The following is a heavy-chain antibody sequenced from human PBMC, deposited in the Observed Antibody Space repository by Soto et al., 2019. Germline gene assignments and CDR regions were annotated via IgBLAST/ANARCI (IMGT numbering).Heavy chain of an antibody. D-gene: IGHD2-21*02. Sequence: ASVKVSCKASGYTFTSYGISWVQQAPGQGLEWMGWISAYNGNTNYAQKLQGRVTMTTDTSTSTAYMELRSLRSDDTAVYYCARGGHIVVVTSVWFDPWGQGTLVTVSS. CDR2: ISAYNGNT. CDR3: ARGGHIVVVTSVWFDP. CDR1: GYTFTSYG. J-gene: IGHJ5*02. V-gene: IGHV1-18*01.